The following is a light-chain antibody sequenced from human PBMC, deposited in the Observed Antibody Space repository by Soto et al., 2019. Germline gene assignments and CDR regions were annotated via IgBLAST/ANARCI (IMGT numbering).Light chain of an antibody. CDR3: QHYNNWPLT. V-gene: IGKV3-15*01. CDR1: QSVSSN. CDR2: GAS. Sequence: EIVMTQSPATLSVSPGERATLSCRASQSVSSNLAWYQEKPGQAPRLLIYGASTRATGIPARFSGSGSGTEFTLTISSLQSEDVAVYCCQHYNNWPLTFGQGTRLEIK. J-gene: IGKJ5*01.